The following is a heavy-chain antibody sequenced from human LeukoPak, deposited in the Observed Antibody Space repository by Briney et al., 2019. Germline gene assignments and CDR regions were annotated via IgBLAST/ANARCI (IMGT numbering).Heavy chain of an antibody. Sequence: GGSLRLPCAGSGFTFSEAWMSCARQTPGKGLEWLARIKRKSDGETVDYIKPVKGRIYISRDDSKNMLYLQMNSLKTEDTAVYYCTTDLVNWGQGTLVTVSS. J-gene: IGHJ4*02. V-gene: IGHV3-15*01. CDR3: TTDLVN. D-gene: IGHD3-10*01. CDR2: IKRKSDGETV. CDR1: GFTFSEAW.